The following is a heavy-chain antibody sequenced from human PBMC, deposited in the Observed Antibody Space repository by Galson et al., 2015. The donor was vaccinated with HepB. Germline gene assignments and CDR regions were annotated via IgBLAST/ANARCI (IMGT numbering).Heavy chain of an antibody. CDR2: ISSNGGST. J-gene: IGHJ4*02. V-gene: IGHV3-64D*06. CDR1: RFTFSSYA. CDR3: VKGRGGSSWYAGDY. D-gene: IGHD6-13*01. Sequence: SLRLSCAASRFTFSSYAMHWVRQAPGKGLEYVSAISSNGGSTYYADSVKGRFTISRDNSKNTLYLQMSSLRAEDTAVYYCVKGRGGSSWYAGDYWGQGTLVTVSS.